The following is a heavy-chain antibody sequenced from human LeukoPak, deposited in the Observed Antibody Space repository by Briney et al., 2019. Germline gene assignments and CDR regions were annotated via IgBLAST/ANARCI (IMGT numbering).Heavy chain of an antibody. J-gene: IGHJ4*02. CDR3: AKRGVVIRVILVGFHKEAYYFDS. Sequence: PGGSLRLSCAAPGITLRNYGMSWVRQAPGKGLEWVAGISGTGGRTNYADSVKGWFTISRDNPKNTLYLQMNSLRAEDTAVYFCAKRGVVIRVILVGFHKEAYYFDSWGQGALVTVSS. D-gene: IGHD3-22*01. V-gene: IGHV3-23*01. CDR2: ISGTGGRT. CDR1: GITLRNYG.